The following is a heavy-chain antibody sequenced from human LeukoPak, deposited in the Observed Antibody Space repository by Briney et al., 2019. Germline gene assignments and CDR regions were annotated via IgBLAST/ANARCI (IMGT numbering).Heavy chain of an antibody. Sequence: GASVTVSCKASGYTFTSYDINWVRQAPGQGLEWMGWMNPNSGNTGYAQKFQGRVTMTRNTSISTAYMELSSLRSEDTAVYYCARGHYDFWSGYPIPQYYYYGMDVWGQGTTVTVSS. CDR1: GYTFTSYD. CDR3: ARGHYDFWSGYPIPQYYYYGMDV. D-gene: IGHD3-3*01. V-gene: IGHV1-8*01. CDR2: MNPNSGNT. J-gene: IGHJ6*02.